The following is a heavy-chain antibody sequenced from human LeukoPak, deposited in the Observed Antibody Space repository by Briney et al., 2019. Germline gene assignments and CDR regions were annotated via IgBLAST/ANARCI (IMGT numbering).Heavy chain of an antibody. CDR1: GFTFSSYA. V-gene: IGHV3-23*01. CDR3: AKGKEMATIWDYSDY. D-gene: IGHD5-24*01. Sequence: GGSLRLSCAASGFTFSSYAMSWVRQAPGKGLEWVSAISGSGGSTYYADSVKGRFTVSRDNSKNTLYLQMNSLRAEDTAVYYCAKGKEMATIWDYSDYWGQGTLVTVSS. J-gene: IGHJ4*02. CDR2: ISGSGGST.